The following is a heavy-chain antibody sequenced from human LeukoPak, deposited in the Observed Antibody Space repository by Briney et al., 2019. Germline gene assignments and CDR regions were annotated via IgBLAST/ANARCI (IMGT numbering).Heavy chain of an antibody. Sequence: ASETLSLTCAVYGGSFSGYYWSWIRQPPGKGLEWIGEINHSGSTNYNPSLKSRVTISVDTSKNQFSLKLSSVTAADTAVYYCATTYYYGSGRPFDPWGQGTLVTVSS. J-gene: IGHJ5*02. CDR1: GGSFSGYY. V-gene: IGHV4-34*01. D-gene: IGHD3-10*01. CDR2: INHSGST. CDR3: ATTYYYGSGRPFDP.